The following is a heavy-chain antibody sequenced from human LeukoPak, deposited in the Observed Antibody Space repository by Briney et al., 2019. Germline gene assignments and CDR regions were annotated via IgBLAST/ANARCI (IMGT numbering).Heavy chain of an antibody. J-gene: IGHJ4*02. Sequence: PSETLSLTCTVSGGSISSYYWSWIRQPPGKGLEGSGYIYYSGSTNYNPSLKSRVTISVDTSKNQFSLKLSSVTAADTAVYYCARHIDPGRYVFDYWGQGTLVTVSS. CDR3: ARHIDPGRYVFDY. CDR2: IYYSGST. D-gene: IGHD2-15*01. CDR1: GGSISSYY. V-gene: IGHV4-59*08.